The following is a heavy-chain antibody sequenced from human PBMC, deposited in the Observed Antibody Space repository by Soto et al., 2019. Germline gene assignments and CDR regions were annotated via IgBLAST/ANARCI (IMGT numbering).Heavy chain of an antibody. CDR1: GGSFSGYY. J-gene: IGHJ4*02. D-gene: IGHD2-15*01. V-gene: IGHV4-34*01. CDR2: INHSGST. CDR3: ARETADVVVVVAATSAPRSFDY. Sequence: SETLSLTCAVYGGSFSGYYWSWIRQPPGKGLEWIGEINHSGSTNYNPSLKSRVTISVDTSKNQFSLKLSSVTAADTAVYYCARETADVVVVVAATSAPRSFDYWGQGTLVTVSS.